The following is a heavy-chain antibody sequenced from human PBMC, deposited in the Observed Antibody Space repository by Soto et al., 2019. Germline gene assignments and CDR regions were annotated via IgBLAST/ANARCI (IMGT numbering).Heavy chain of an antibody. Sequence: QVQLVQSGAEVKKPGSSVKVSCKASGGTFSSYAISWVRQAPGQGLEWMGGIIPISGTANYAQKFQGRVTITADEYKRTAYMELSSLRSEDTAVYYCARSQGSSTSLAIYYYYYYGMDVWGQGTTVTVSS. V-gene: IGHV1-69*01. D-gene: IGHD2-2*01. CDR3: ARSQGSSTSLAIYYYYYYGMDV. J-gene: IGHJ6*02. CDR1: GGTFSSYA. CDR2: IIPISGTA.